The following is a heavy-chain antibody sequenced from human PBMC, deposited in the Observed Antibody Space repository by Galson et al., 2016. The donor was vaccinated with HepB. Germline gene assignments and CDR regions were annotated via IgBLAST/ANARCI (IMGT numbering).Heavy chain of an antibody. CDR3: ASSGGFGSGTYYVY. Sequence: SLRLSCAASGFTFSFYAMHWVRQAPGKGLEWVAVIWYDGSKKKYADAVKGRFTISRDNSKNTLYLQMNSLRAEDTAVYYCASSGGFGSGTYYVYWGQGTLVTVSS. J-gene: IGHJ4*02. V-gene: IGHV3-33*08. D-gene: IGHD3-10*01. CDR2: IWYDGSKK. CDR1: GFTFSFYA.